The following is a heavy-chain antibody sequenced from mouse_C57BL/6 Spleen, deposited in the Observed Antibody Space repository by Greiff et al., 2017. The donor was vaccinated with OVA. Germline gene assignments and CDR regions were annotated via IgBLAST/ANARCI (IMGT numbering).Heavy chain of an antibody. V-gene: IGHV1-64*01. CDR2: IHPNSGST. Sequence: VQLQQPGAELVKPGASVQLSCQASGYTFTSYWMHWVKQRPGQGLEWIGMIHPNSGSTNYNEKFKSKATLTVDKSSSTAYMQLSSLTSEDSAVYYCARCGSNYWYFDVWGTGTTVTVSS. J-gene: IGHJ1*03. D-gene: IGHD2-5*01. CDR1: GYTFTSYW. CDR3: ARCGSNYWYFDV.